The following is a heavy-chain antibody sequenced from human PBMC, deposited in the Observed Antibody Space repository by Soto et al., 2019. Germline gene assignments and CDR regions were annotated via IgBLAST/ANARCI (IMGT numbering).Heavy chain of an antibody. J-gene: IGHJ6*02. D-gene: IGHD6-6*01. CDR1: GGTFSSYA. Sequence: ASVKVSCKASGGTFSSYAISWVRQAPGQGLEWMGGIIPIFGTANYAQKFQGRVTITADESTSTAYMELSSLRSEDTAVYYCATRIAARPLYYYYGMDVWGQGTTVTVSS. V-gene: IGHV1-69*13. CDR3: ATRIAARPLYYYYGMDV. CDR2: IIPIFGTA.